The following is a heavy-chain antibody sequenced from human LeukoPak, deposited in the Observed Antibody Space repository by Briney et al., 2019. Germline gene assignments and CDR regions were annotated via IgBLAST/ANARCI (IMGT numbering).Heavy chain of an antibody. CDR2: MNHSGST. CDR3: ASTTGLFGY. V-gene: IGHV4-34*01. J-gene: IGHJ4*02. Sequence: SETLSLTCAVYGGSFSGYYCSWIRQPPRQGQEWIGEMNHSGSTNYNPSLKRRVTISVHPSKNRFSLKLSSVTAADTAVYYCASTTGLFGYWGQGNLVNVSS. D-gene: IGHD4-17*01. CDR1: GGSFSGYY.